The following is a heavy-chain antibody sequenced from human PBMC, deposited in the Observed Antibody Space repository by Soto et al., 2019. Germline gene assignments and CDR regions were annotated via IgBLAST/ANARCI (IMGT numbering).Heavy chain of an antibody. Sequence: QDHLVQSGPEVKRPGASVRISCKASGFTFTDYSLHWVRQAPGQGLEWMGWIDIGNGNRKYSQELQGRVTITSDTSASTAYMDLNSLKFEDTAVYYCVTEGRSGWYDYWGQGTLVTVSS. CDR1: GFTFTDYS. CDR3: VTEGRSGWYDY. J-gene: IGHJ4*02. D-gene: IGHD6-19*01. CDR2: IDIGNGNR. V-gene: IGHV1-3*04.